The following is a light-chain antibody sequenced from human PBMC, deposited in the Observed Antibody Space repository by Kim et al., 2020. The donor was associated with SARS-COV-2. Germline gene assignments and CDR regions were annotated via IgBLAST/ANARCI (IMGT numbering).Light chain of an antibody. CDR3: CSYAGSYSYV. CDR2: DVS. Sequence: GQSVTISCTGTSSDVGDYNYVSWYQQHPGEAPKLMIYDVSKRPSGVPDRFSGSKSGNTASLTISGLQAEDEADYYCCSYAGSYSYVFGTGTKVTVL. CDR1: SSDVGDYNY. J-gene: IGLJ1*01. V-gene: IGLV2-11*03.